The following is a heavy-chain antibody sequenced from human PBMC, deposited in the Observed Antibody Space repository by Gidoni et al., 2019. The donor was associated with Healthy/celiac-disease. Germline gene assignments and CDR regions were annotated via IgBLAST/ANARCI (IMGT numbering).Heavy chain of an antibody. D-gene: IGHD2-15*01. Sequence: QVQLVESGGGVVQPGRSLRLSCAASGFTFSSYGRHWVRQAPGKGLEWVAVIWYDGSNKYYADSVKGRFTISRDNSKNTLYLQMNSLRAEDTAVYYCARGYCSGGSCYDYYGMDVWGQGTTVTVSS. CDR3: ARGYCSGGSCYDYYGMDV. J-gene: IGHJ6*02. CDR1: GFTFSSYG. CDR2: IWYDGSNK. V-gene: IGHV3-33*01.